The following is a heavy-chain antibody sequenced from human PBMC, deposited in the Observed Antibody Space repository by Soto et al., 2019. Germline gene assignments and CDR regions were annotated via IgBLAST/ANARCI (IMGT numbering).Heavy chain of an antibody. CDR1: GFTFSSYE. CDR2: IGSSGSTI. D-gene: IGHD6-19*01. J-gene: IGHJ3*02. CDR3: ARDPSSSSGWYGAAFDI. V-gene: IGHV3-48*03. Sequence: GGSLRLSCAASGFTFSSYEMNWVRQSPGKGLEWVSYIGSSGSTIYYADSVKGRFTISRDNAKNSLFLQVNSLRAEDTAVYYCARDPSSSSGWYGAAFDIWGQGTMVTVSS.